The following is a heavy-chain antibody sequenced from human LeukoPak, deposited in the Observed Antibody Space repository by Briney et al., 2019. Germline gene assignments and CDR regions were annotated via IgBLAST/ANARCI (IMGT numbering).Heavy chain of an antibody. J-gene: IGHJ6*02. V-gene: IGHV3-30-3*01. D-gene: IGHD2-15*01. CDR3: ASPYCSGGSCYSRDNYYYYYYGMDV. CDR2: ISYDGSNK. CDR1: GFTFSSYA. Sequence: GGSLRLSCAASGFTFSSYAMHWVRQAPGKGLEWVAVISYDGSNKYYADSVKGRFTISRDNSKNTLYLQMNSLRAEDTAVYYCASPYCSGGSCYSRDNYYYYYYGMDVWGQGTTVTVSS.